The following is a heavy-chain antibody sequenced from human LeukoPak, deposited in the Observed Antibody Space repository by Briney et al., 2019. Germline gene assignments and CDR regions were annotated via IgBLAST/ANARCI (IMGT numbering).Heavy chain of an antibody. CDR1: GYIFTIYV. Sequence: ASVKVSCKASGYIFTIYVLHWVRQAPGQALEWMGWINTNTGNPTYAQGFTGRFVFSLDTSVSTAYLQISSLKADDTAMYYCARGDYETHGYQTRWGQGTLVTVSS. J-gene: IGHJ4*02. CDR3: ARGDYETHGYQTR. CDR2: INTNTGNP. V-gene: IGHV7-4-1*02. D-gene: IGHD3-22*01.